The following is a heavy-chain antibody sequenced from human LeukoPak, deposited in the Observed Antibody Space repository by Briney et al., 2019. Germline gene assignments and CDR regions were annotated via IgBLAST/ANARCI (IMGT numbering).Heavy chain of an antibody. CDR1: GFTFSTYS. Sequence: GGSLRLSCAASGFTFSTYSMNWVRQAPGKGLEWVSYISSSSSTIYYADSVKGRFTISRDSAKNSLYLQMNSLRAEDTAVYYCARDGMATSDYWGQGTLVTVSS. J-gene: IGHJ4*02. CDR3: ARDGMATSDY. D-gene: IGHD5-24*01. CDR2: ISSSSSTI. V-gene: IGHV3-48*01.